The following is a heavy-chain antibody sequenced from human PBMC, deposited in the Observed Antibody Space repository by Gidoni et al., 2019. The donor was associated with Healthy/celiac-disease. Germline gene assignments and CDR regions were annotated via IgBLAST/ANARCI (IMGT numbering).Heavy chain of an antibody. Sequence: EVQLVESGGGLVQPGGSLRLYCAACGVTVSSNYMSWVRQAPGKGLELVSVIYSGGSTYYAESVKGRFTISRDNSKNTLYLQMNSLRAEDTAVYYCAYNKRRRQWLAEGYGMDVWGQGTTVTVSS. D-gene: IGHD6-19*01. CDR3: AYNKRRRQWLAEGYGMDV. CDR2: IYSGGST. V-gene: IGHV3-66*01. J-gene: IGHJ6*02. CDR1: GVTVSSNY.